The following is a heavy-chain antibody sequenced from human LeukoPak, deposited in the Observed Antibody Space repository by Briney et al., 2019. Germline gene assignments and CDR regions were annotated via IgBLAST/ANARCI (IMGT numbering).Heavy chain of an antibody. Sequence: PGGSLRLSCAASGFTVISNYMTWVRQAPGKGLEWVSAISGSGGSTYYADSVKGRFTISRDNSKNTLYLQMNSLRAEDTAVYYCAKGVGSGWYFRDQIFDYWGQGTLVTVSS. D-gene: IGHD6-19*01. V-gene: IGHV3-23*01. CDR3: AKGVGSGWYFRDQIFDY. CDR1: GFTVISNY. CDR2: ISGSGGST. J-gene: IGHJ4*02.